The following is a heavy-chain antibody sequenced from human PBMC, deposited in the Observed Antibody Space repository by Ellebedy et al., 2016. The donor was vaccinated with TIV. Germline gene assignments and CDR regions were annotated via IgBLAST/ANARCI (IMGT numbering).Heavy chain of an antibody. Sequence: GESLKISCAASGFTFRAYWLHWVRQAPGKGLVWVSRINSDVSSTTYADSVKGRFTISSDNAKNTLYLQMNSLRAEDTAMYYCASEREGYIYNYWGQGTLVTVSA. CDR3: ASEREGYIYNY. J-gene: IGHJ4*02. V-gene: IGHV3-74*01. D-gene: IGHD5-18*01. CDR1: GFTFRAYW. CDR2: INSDVSST.